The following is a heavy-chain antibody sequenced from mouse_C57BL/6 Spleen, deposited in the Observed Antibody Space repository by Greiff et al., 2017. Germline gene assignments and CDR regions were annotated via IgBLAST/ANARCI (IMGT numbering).Heavy chain of an antibody. D-gene: IGHD2-5*01. CDR3: ARAYSNYNAMEY. V-gene: IGHV2-9-1*01. CDR2: IWTGGGT. J-gene: IGHJ4*01. Sequence: VHLVESGPGLVAPSQSLSITCTVSGFSLTSYAISWVRQPPGKGLEWLGEIWTGGGTNYNSALKSRQSISKDNSKSQVFLKMNSLQTVDTASYYCARAYSNYNAMEYWGQGTSVTVAS. CDR1: GFSLTSYA.